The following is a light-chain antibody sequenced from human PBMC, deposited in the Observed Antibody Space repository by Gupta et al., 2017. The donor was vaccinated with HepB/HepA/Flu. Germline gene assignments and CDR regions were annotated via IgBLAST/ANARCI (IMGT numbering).Light chain of an antibody. Sequence: QPVLTQPPSVSAAPRQRVTIACSGSSSNIGTNAVHWYQQLPGKAPKLLIYYDDLRPSGVTDRFSGSKSGTSASLAISGLQSEDEADYYCAAWDDSLNGAVFGGGTKLTVL. CDR1: SSNIGTNA. CDR3: AAWDDSLNGAV. J-gene: IGLJ2*01. V-gene: IGLV1-36*01. CDR2: YDD.